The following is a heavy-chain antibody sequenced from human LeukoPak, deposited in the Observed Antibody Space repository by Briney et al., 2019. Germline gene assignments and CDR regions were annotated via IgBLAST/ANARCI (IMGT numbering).Heavy chain of an antibody. CDR2: INWNGGST. V-gene: IGHV3-20*04. CDR1: GFTFDDYG. CDR3: ARGGELLNYYYMDV. D-gene: IGHD1-26*01. J-gene: IGHJ6*03. Sequence: PGGSLRLSCAASGFTFDDYGMSWVRQAPGKGLEWVSRINWNGGSTGYADSVKGRFTISRDNAKNSLYLQMNSLRAEDTALYYCARGGELLNYYYMDVWGKGTTVTVSS.